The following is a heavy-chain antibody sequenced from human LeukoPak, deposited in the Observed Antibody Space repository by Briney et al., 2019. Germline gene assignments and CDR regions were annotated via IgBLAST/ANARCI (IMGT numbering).Heavy chain of an antibody. J-gene: IGHJ6*02. D-gene: IGHD5-18*01. V-gene: IGHV1-8*01. CDR2: MNPNSGNT. Sequence: ASVKVPCKASGYTFTSYDINWVRQATGQGLEWMGWMNPNSGNTGYAQKFQGRVTMTRNTSISTAYMELSSLRSEDTAVYYCARGPRLYSYGYYYGMDVWGQGTTVTVSS. CDR3: ARGPRLYSYGYYYGMDV. CDR1: GYTFTSYD.